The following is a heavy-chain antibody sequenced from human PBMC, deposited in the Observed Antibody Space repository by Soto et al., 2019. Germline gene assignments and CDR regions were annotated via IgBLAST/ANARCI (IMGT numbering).Heavy chain of an antibody. J-gene: IGHJ4*01. D-gene: IGHD2-21*02. CDR2: IYYTGTT. CDR3: ARRGYCGSDCYSFDF. CDR1: GDSISSNSNF. Sequence: PSETLSLTCTVSGDSISSNSNFWGWVRQPPGQGLEWIGTIYYTGTTYYSPSLESRVTISVDTSENQFSLRLTSVTAADAAVYYCARRGYCGSDCYSFDFWGHGTLVTVLL. V-gene: IGHV4-39*01.